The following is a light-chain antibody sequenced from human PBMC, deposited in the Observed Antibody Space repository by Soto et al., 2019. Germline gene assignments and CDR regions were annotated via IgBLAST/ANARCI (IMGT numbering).Light chain of an antibody. V-gene: IGKV3D-15*01. CDR1: QSISIN. CDR3: QHFRNWPWT. Sequence: EIVLTQSPGTLSVSPGDRVTLSCRASQSISINLAWYQHKPCQAPRLLIHGASTRATGVPARISGSGSGTEFTRTISRLQSEDFAVYYCQHFRNWPWTFGQGTKVEVK. J-gene: IGKJ1*01. CDR2: GAS.